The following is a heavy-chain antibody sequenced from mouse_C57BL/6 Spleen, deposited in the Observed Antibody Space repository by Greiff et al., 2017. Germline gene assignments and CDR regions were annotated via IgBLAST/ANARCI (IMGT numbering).Heavy chain of an antibody. CDR1: GYTFTSYW. J-gene: IGHJ2*01. D-gene: IGHD3-2*01. V-gene: IGHV1-69*01. CDR2: IDPSDSYT. Sequence: QVQLQQSGAELVMPGASVKLSCKASGYTFTSYWMHWVKQRPGQGLEWIGEIDPSDSYTNYNQKFKGKSTLTVDKSSSTAYMRLSSLTSEDSAVYYCARSPYMRQHFGDWGQGTTLTVSS. CDR3: ARSPYMRQHFGD.